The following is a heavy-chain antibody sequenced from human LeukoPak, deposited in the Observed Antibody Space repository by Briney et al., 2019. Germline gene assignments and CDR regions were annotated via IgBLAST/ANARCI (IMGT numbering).Heavy chain of an antibody. V-gene: IGHV3-53*01. CDR2: IKSASDT. CDR3: ASVVDTAMDGVFDY. CDR1: GFIISTKY. D-gene: IGHD5-18*01. J-gene: IGHJ4*02. Sequence: GGSLRLSCAASGFIISTKYMSWVRQAPGKGLEWVSVIKSASDTRYADSVKGRFTISRDNAKNSLYLQINSLRAEDTAVYYCASVVDTAMDGVFDYWGQGTLVTVSS.